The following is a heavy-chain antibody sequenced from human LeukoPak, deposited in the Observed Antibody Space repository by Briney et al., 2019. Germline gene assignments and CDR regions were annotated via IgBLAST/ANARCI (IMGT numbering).Heavy chain of an antibody. CDR1: GASISGGAYL. Sequence: SETLSLTCTVSGASISGGAYLWGWIRQLPGKGLEWIAYIYHNGSTYYNPSLKSRLTMSVDTSANQFSLKLNSVTAADTGVYYCARESSGILVYWGQGTLVTVSS. D-gene: IGHD3-22*01. CDR2: IYHNGST. J-gene: IGHJ4*02. CDR3: ARESSGILVY. V-gene: IGHV4-31*03.